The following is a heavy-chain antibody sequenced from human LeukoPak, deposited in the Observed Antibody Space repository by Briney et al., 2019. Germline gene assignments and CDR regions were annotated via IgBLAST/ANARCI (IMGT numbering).Heavy chain of an antibody. CDR1: GFTFSSYA. J-gene: IGHJ4*02. V-gene: IGHV3-30*04. D-gene: IGHD3-22*01. CDR2: ISYDGSNK. CDR3: ARGHYYDSSGYFFDY. Sequence: GGSLRLSCAASGFTFSSYAMHWVRQAPGKGLEWVAVISYDGSNKYYADSVKGRFTISRDNSKNTLYLQMNSLRAEDTAVYYCARGHYYDSSGYFFDYWGQGTLVTVSS.